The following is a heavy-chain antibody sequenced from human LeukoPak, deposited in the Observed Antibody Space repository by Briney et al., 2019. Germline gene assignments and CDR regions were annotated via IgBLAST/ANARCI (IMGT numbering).Heavy chain of an antibody. Sequence: SETLSLTCTVSGGSISSGGYYWSWIRQHPGKVLEWIGYIYYSGSTYYNPSLKSRVTISVDTSKNQFSLKLSSVTAADTAVYYCARAQYYYDSSGYYYFDYWGQGTLVTVSS. D-gene: IGHD3-22*01. CDR3: ARAQYYYDSSGYYYFDY. V-gene: IGHV4-31*03. CDR2: IYYSGST. CDR1: GGSISSGGYY. J-gene: IGHJ4*02.